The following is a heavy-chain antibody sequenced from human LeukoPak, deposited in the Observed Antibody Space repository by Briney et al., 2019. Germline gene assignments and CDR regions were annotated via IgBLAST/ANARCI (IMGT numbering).Heavy chain of an antibody. CDR3: ASLGYDFWNGYYDY. J-gene: IGHJ4*02. CDR1: GDSISNNNCN. Sequence: PSETLSLTRTVSGDSISNNNCNWGWIRQPPGKGLEWIVSIHYSGSTYHNPSPKSRVTISVYTSQNKLSLELTPVTAADTAVYYCASLGYDFWNGYYDYWGQGTLVTVSS. CDR2: IHYSGST. D-gene: IGHD3-3*01. V-gene: IGHV4-39*01.